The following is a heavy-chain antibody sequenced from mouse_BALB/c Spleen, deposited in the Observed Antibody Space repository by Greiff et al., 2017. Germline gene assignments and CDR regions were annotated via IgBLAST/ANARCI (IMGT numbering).Heavy chain of an antibody. CDR1: GYTFSSYW. D-gene: IGHD1-1*01. CDR3: ARDYGSSLFDY. V-gene: IGHV1-9*01. J-gene: IGHJ2*01. CDR2: ILPGSGST. Sequence: QVHVKQSGAELMKPGASVKISCKATGYTFSSYWIEWVKQRPGHGLEWIGEILPGSGSTNYNEKFKGKATFTADTSSNTAYMQLSSLTSEDSAVYYCARDYGSSLFDYWGQGTTLTVSS.